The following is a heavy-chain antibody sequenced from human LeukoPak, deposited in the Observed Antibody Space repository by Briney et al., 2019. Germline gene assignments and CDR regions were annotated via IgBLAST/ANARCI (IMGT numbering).Heavy chain of an antibody. D-gene: IGHD6-19*01. CDR1: GGSISSYY. J-gene: IGHJ4*02. CDR2: IYYDGST. CDR3: AREGSSGTADY. Sequence: SETLSLTCTVSGGSISSYYWSWIRQSPGKGLEWIGYIYYDGSTNYNPSLRGRVTISVDTPKNQFSLKLSSVTAADTAVYYCAREGSSGTADYWGQGTLVTVSS. V-gene: IGHV4-59*01.